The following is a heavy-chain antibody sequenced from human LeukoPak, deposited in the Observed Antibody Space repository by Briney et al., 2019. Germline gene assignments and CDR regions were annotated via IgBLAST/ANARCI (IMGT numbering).Heavy chain of an antibody. D-gene: IGHD6-19*01. CDR1: GYSISSGYY. V-gene: IGHV4-38-2*02. CDR2: IYHSGST. CDR3: ARPLGQWLVRD. Sequence: SETLSLTCTVSGYSISSGYYWGWIRQPPGKGLEWIGSIYHSGSTYYNPSLKSRVTISVDTSKNQFSLKLSSVTAADTAVYYCARPLGQWLVRDWGQGTLVTVSS. J-gene: IGHJ4*02.